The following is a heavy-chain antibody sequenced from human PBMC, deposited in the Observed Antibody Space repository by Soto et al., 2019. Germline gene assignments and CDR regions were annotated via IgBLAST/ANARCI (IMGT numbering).Heavy chain of an antibody. D-gene: IGHD3-16*01. CDR1: GFTFSSYA. Sequence: PGGSLRLSCAASGFTFSSYAMSWVRQAPGKGLEWVSAISGSGGSTYYADSVKGRFTISRDNSKNTLYLQMNSLRAEDTAVYYCARDLRLGEKYYYYYGMDVWGQGTTVTVSS. J-gene: IGHJ6*02. V-gene: IGHV3-23*01. CDR3: ARDLRLGEKYYYYYGMDV. CDR2: ISGSGGST.